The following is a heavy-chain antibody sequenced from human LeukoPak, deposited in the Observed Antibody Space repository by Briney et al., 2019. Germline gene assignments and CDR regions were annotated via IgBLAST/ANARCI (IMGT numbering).Heavy chain of an antibody. CDR1: GGSISSYY. J-gene: IGHJ4*02. V-gene: IGHV4-34*01. CDR2: INHSGST. D-gene: IGHD2-2*01. Sequence: SETLSLTCTVSGGSISSYYWSWIRQPPGKGLEWIGEINHSGSTNYNPSLKSRVTISVDTSKNQFSLKLSSVTAADTAVYYCARRAPIIVVVPAAKYYFDYWGQGTLVTVSS. CDR3: ARRAPIIVVVPAAKYYFDY.